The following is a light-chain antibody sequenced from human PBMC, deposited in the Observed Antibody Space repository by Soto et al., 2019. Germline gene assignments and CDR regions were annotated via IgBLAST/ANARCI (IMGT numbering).Light chain of an antibody. Sequence: QSVLTQPASVSGSPGQSVAISCSGTSSDVGAYKYVAWYQQHPGKAPKLMIYEVSNRPSGVSNRSSGSKSGNTASLTISGLQAEDETDYYCFSYTSSGTYVFGTGTKVTVL. J-gene: IGLJ1*01. CDR2: EVS. CDR1: SSDVGAYKY. V-gene: IGLV2-14*01. CDR3: FSYTSSGTYV.